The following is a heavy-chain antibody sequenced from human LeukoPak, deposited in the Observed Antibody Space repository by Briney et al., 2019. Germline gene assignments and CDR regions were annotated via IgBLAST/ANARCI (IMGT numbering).Heavy chain of an antibody. CDR3: AKNKYCSSSSLDY. J-gene: IGHJ4*02. V-gene: IGHV3-33*06. D-gene: IGHD6-6*01. CDR1: GFTFSSYG. Sequence: GRSLRLSCAASGFTFSSYGMHWVRQAPGKGLEWVAVIWYDGSNKYYADSVKGRFTISRDNSKNTLYLQMNSLKAEDTAVYYCAKNKYCSSSSLDYWGQGTLVT. CDR2: IWYDGSNK.